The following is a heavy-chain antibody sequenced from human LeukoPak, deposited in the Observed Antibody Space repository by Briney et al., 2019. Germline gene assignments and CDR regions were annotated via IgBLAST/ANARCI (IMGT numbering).Heavy chain of an antibody. D-gene: IGHD6-19*01. J-gene: IGHJ5*02. CDR1: GYTLTELP. CDR2: FDPEDGET. V-gene: IGHV1-24*01. Sequence: ASVKVSCKVSGYTLTELPMHWVRQAPGKGLEWMGGFDPEDGETIYAQKFQGRVTMTEDTSTDTAYMELSSLRSEDTAVYYCATVRSSGWSTPRPSNWFDPWGQGTLVTVSS. CDR3: ATVRSSGWSTPRPSNWFDP.